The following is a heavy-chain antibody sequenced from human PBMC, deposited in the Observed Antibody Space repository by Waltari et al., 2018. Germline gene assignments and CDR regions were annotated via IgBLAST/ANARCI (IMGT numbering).Heavy chain of an antibody. CDR1: GYSISSGYY. Sequence: QVQPQESGPGLVKPSETLSLTCAVSGYSISSGYYWGWIRQPPGKGLEWIGSIYHSGSTYYNPSLKSRVTISVDTSKNQFSLKLSSVTAADTAVYYCARSIKGDTAMSMDVWGQGTTVTVSS. D-gene: IGHD5-18*01. CDR2: IYHSGST. V-gene: IGHV4-38-2*01. J-gene: IGHJ6*02. CDR3: ARSIKGDTAMSMDV.